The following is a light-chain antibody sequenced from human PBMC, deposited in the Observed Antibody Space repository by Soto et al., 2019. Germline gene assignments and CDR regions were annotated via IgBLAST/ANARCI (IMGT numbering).Light chain of an antibody. V-gene: IGKV1-5*01. CDR1: QRINSY. Sequence: DIQMTQSPSSLSASVGDRVTITCRASQRINSYLNWYQQKPGTAPKLLIFDASSLERGVPSRFSGSGSGTEFRLTISSLQPDDFATYYCQQYKAFGQGTKVDIK. CDR3: QQYKA. J-gene: IGKJ1*01. CDR2: DAS.